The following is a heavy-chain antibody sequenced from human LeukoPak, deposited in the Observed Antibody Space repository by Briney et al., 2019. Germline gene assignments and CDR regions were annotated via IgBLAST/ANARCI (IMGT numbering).Heavy chain of an antibody. V-gene: IGHV4-39*07. CDR2: IYYSGST. D-gene: IGHD6-6*01. CDR1: GGSISSSSYY. CDR3: AREASSIAAVGSFDY. Sequence: SETLSLTCTVSGGSISSSSYYWGWLRQPPGTGLEWIGSIYYSGSTYYNPSLKSRVTISVDTSKNQFSLKLSSVTAADTAVYYCAREASSIAAVGSFDYWGQGTLVTVSS. J-gene: IGHJ4*02.